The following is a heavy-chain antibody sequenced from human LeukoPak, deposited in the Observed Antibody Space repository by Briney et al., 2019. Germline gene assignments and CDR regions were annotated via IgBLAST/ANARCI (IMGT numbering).Heavy chain of an antibody. J-gene: IGHJ4*02. Sequence: PGGSLRLSCAASGFTVSSNYMSWVRQAPGKGLEWVSLIYSGGNTYYADSVKGRFTTSTDNSKNTLYLQMNSLTAEDTAVYYCASQKYCTNGICYRKYYFDYWGQGTLVTVSS. CDR1: GFTVSSNY. V-gene: IGHV3-66*04. CDR2: IYSGGNT. D-gene: IGHD2-8*01. CDR3: ASQKYCTNGICYRKYYFDY.